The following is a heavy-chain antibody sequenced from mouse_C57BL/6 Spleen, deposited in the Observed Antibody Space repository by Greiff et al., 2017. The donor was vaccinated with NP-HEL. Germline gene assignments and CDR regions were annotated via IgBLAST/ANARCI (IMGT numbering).Heavy chain of an antibody. J-gene: IGHJ1*03. Sequence: VQLQQSGPGLVAPSQSLSITCTVSGFSLTSYGVSWVRQPPGKGLEWLGVIWGDGRTNYHSALISRLSISKDNSKSQVFLKLNSLQTDDTATYYCAKPRTTVVAKDWYFDVWGTGTTVTVSS. CDR3: AKPRTTVVAKDWYFDV. V-gene: IGHV2-3*01. D-gene: IGHD1-1*01. CDR2: IWGDGRT. CDR1: GFSLTSYG.